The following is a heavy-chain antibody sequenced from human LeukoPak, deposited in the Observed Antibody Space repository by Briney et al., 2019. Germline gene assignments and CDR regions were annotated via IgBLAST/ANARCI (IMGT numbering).Heavy chain of an antibody. Sequence: GGSLRLSCAASGFTFSSYAMSWVRQAPGKGLEWVSAISGNGGSTYYADSVKGRFTISRDNSKNTLSLQMNSLRAEDTAVYYCAKDISEAWDYFDYWGQGTLVTVSS. CDR2: ISGNGGST. J-gene: IGHJ4*02. CDR1: GFTFSSYA. CDR3: AKDISEAWDYFDY. V-gene: IGHV3-23*01. D-gene: IGHD7-27*01.